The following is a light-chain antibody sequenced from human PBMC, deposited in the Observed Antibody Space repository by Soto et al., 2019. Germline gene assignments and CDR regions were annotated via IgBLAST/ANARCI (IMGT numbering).Light chain of an antibody. V-gene: IGKV3-20*01. J-gene: IGKJ5*01. Sequence: EIVLTQAPGTLSLSPGERATLSCRASQSVSSSYIAWYQQKPGQAPRLLIYGTTSRATGIPDRFSGSGSGTDFTLTITGLEPEDFAVYYCQQYGSSAITFGQGTRLEIK. CDR2: GTT. CDR1: QSVSSSY. CDR3: QQYGSSAIT.